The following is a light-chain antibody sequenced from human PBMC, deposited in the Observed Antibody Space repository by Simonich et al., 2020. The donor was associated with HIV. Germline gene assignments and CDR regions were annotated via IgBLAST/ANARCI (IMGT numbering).Light chain of an antibody. CDR3: SSYAGIYTFWV. CDR1: SSDVGGYNY. V-gene: IGLV2-11*01. CDR2: DVT. J-gene: IGLJ3*02. Sequence: QSALTQPRSVSGSPGQSVTISCTGTSSDVGGYNYFSWYQQHPGKAPKLMIYDVTKRPSGVPDRVSGSKSDNTASLTISGLQAEDEANYYCSSYAGIYTFWVFGGGSKLTVL.